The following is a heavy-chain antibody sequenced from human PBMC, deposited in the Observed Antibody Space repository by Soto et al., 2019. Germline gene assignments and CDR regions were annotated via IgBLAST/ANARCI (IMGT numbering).Heavy chain of an antibody. CDR2: ISYDGSNK. CDR3: AKNFRSSSWLSDWFDP. D-gene: IGHD6-13*01. J-gene: IGHJ5*02. CDR1: GFTFSSYA. V-gene: IGHV3-30-3*02. Sequence: QVQLVESGGGVVQPGRSLRLSCAASGFTFSSYAMHWVRQAPGKGLEWVAVISYDGSNKYYADSVKGRFTISRDNSKNTLYLQMNSLRAEDTAVYYCAKNFRSSSWLSDWFDPWGQGTLVTVSS.